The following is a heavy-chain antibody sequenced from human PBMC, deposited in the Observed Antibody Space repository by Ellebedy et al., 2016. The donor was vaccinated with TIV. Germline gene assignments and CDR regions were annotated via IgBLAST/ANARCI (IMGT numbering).Heavy chain of an antibody. CDR3: ARDFVEHSSGRAGMDV. J-gene: IGHJ6*02. CDR1: GGSISRNA. D-gene: IGHD3-22*01. Sequence: AASVKVSCKASGGSISRNAIGWVRQAPGQGLEWVGRFIPIFTTANYAQKFQGRVAITADEPTSTAYMELSSLRSEDTAVYYCARDFVEHSSGRAGMDVWGQGTAVTVSS. V-gene: IGHV1-69*13. CDR2: FIPIFTTA.